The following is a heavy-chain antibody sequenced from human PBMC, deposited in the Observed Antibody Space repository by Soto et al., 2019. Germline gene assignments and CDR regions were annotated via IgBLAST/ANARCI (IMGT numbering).Heavy chain of an antibody. CDR2: IWYDGSNK. V-gene: IGHV3-33*01. J-gene: IGHJ4*02. CDR3: AREYCSGGSCYLDY. D-gene: IGHD2-15*01. CDR1: GFTFSSYG. Sequence: QVQLVESGGGVVQPGRSLRLSCAASGFTFSSYGMHWVRQAPGKGLEWVAVIWYDGSNKYYADSVKGRFTISRDNSKNTLYLQMNSLRAEDTAVYYCAREYCSGGSCYLDYWGQETLVTVSS.